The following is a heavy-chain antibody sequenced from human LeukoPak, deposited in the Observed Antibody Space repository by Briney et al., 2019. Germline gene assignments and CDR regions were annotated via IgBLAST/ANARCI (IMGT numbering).Heavy chain of an antibody. Sequence: GASVKIYCNYSGYTFTGYLFNWVRQTPGQGLERMGWINSNSGGTSCAQKFRGRVIMTRETSISRAYMELSRLRSDDTAEYYSARGVAGASFNDYCGQGTLVIVSS. J-gene: IGHJ4*02. CDR1: GYTFTGYL. CDR2: INSNSGGT. V-gene: IGHV1-2*02. D-gene: IGHD6-19*01. CDR3: ARGVAGASFNDY.